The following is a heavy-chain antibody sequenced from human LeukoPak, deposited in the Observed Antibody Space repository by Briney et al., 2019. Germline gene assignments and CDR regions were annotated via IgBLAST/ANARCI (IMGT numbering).Heavy chain of an antibody. CDR2: IGIAGEK. V-gene: IGHV3-13*01. D-gene: IGHD1-14*01. CDR3: ARVATNAFDI. J-gene: IGHJ3*02. Sequence: GGSLRLSCAASGFTFSSYAMHWVRQAPGKGLEWVSGIGIAGEKYYAGSVKGRFTISRENAKNSLYLQMDSLRAGDTAVYSCARVATNAFDIWGQGTMVTVSS. CDR1: GFTFSSYA.